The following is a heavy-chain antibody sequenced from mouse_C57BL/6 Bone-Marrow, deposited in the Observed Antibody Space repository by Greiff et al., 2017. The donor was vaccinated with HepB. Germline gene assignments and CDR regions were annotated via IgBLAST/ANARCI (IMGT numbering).Heavy chain of an antibody. Sequence: QVQLQQPGAELVKPGASVKLSCKASGYTFTSYWMQWVKQRPGQGLEWIGEIDPSDSYTNYNQKFKGKATLTVDTSSSTAYMQLSSLTSEDSAVYYCARWLLWFAYWGQGTLVTVSA. D-gene: IGHD2-3*01. CDR3: ARWLLWFAY. J-gene: IGHJ3*01. CDR2: IDPSDSYT. V-gene: IGHV1-50*01. CDR1: GYTFTSYW.